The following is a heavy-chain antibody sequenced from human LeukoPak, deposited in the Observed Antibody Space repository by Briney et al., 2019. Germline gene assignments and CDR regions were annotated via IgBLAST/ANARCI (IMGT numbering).Heavy chain of an antibody. CDR2: FSGSGGST. J-gene: IGHJ4*02. D-gene: IGHD6-13*01. CDR3: ARENWDSSSPLNFDY. V-gene: IGHV3-23*01. Sequence: GGSLRLSCAASGFTFYSYAMNWVRQTPGKGLEWVSTFSGSGGSTYYADSVKGRFTISRDNSKNTLYLQMNSLRAEDTAVYYCARENWDSSSPLNFDYGGQGPLVTVSS. CDR1: GFTFYSYA.